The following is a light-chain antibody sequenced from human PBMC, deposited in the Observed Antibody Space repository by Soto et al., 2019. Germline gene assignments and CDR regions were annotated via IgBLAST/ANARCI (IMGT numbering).Light chain of an antibody. J-gene: IGKJ4*01. Sequence: EIVMTQSPATLSVSPGERATLSCRASQSISNDLAWYQQKPGQAPRLVIYGASTRATGVPARFSGSGSGADGPLPISSLQSEDCAVYYCQQYNNWPPLTFGGGTKVEIK. CDR1: QSISND. V-gene: IGKV3-15*01. CDR2: GAS. CDR3: QQYNNWPPLT.